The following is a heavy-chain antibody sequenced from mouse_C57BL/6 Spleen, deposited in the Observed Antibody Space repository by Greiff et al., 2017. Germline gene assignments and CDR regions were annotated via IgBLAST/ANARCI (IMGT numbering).Heavy chain of an antibody. Sequence: QVQLQQPGAELVKPGASVKLSCKASGYTFTSYWMHWVKQRPGQGLEWIGMIHPNSGSTNYNEKFKSKATLTVDKSSSTAYMQLSSLTSEDSAVYYCARSGGYWDYFDYWGQGTTLTVSS. D-gene: IGHD2-3*01. V-gene: IGHV1-64*01. CDR3: ARSGGYWDYFDY. CDR1: GYTFTSYW. J-gene: IGHJ2*01. CDR2: IHPNSGST.